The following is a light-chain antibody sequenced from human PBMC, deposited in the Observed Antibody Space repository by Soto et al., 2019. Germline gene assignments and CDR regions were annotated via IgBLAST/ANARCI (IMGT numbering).Light chain of an antibody. V-gene: IGKV1-39*01. Sequence: DNHNTHSPSSLPASVQDRVTITCRASQSISSYLNWYQHKSGKAPKLLIYAASGLHSGVPSRFSGSGSGTDFTLTISSLQPEDFATYYCQQSYDTPWTFGQGTKVEI. J-gene: IGKJ1*01. CDR3: QQSYDTPWT. CDR2: AAS. CDR1: QSISSY.